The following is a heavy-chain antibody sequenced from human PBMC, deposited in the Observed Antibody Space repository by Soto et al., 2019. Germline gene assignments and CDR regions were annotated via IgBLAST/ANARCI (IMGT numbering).Heavy chain of an antibody. CDR2: IIPIFGTA. D-gene: IGHD5-18*01. CDR1: GGTFSSYA. CDR3: AMASRIQLWFWFDP. V-gene: IGHV1-69*06. J-gene: IGHJ5*02. Sequence: HVQLVQSGAEVKKPGSSVQVSCNASGGTFSSYAISWVRHAPGQGLEWMGGIIPIFGTANYAQKFQGRVTITADKSTSTAYMELSSLRSEDTAVYYCAMASRIQLWFWFDPWGQGPLVTVSS.